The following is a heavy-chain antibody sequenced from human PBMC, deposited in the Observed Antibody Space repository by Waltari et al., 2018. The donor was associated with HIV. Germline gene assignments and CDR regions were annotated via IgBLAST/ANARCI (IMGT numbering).Heavy chain of an antibody. CDR3: VRAWTRDKHFDI. D-gene: IGHD5-12*01. J-gene: IGHJ3*02. CDR1: GYTVNSDFF. CDR2: VFHSGTA. V-gene: IGHV4-38-2*02. Sequence: QVRLQESGRGLVKASETLSLSCTVAGYTVNSDFFWGWVRQAPGRGLEWHGSVFHSGTAYDTPSPKGLLAMSVETSKGTFSLSMTPFTVGDTAKSDRVRAWTRDKHFDICVQG.